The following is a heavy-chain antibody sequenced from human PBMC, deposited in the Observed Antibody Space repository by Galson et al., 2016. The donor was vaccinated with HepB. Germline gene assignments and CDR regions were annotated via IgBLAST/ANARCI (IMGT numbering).Heavy chain of an antibody. CDR1: GFTFSKYW. J-gene: IGHJ4*02. Sequence: SLRLSCAASGFTFSKYWMTWVRQAPGKGLEWVAKIKQDGSEKYYVDSVKGRFTISRDNAKNALYLQMTSLIAEDTAVYYCAREVSDITIFGVLIYDYFDYWGQGTLVTVSA. CDR2: IKQDGSEK. D-gene: IGHD3-3*01. V-gene: IGHV3-7*01. CDR3: AREVSDITIFGVLIYDYFDY.